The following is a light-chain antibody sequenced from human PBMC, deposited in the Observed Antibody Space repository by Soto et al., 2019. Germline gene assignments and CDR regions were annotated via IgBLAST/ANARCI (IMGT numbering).Light chain of an antibody. CDR3: QQSFSAPRT. J-gene: IGKJ2*01. Sequence: DIQMSQSPSSLSASVGDSVTITCRESETIIDYLNWYQQQPGEAPKLLIFSASSLHSGVPSRFRGSGSGTHFTLTISSLQPEDFATYFWQQSFSAPRTFGQGTKLQAK. CDR1: ETIIDY. V-gene: IGKV1-39*01. CDR2: SAS.